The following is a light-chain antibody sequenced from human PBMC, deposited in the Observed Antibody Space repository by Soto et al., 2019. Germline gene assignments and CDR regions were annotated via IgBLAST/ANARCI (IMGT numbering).Light chain of an antibody. V-gene: IGKV1-39*01. J-gene: IGKJ4*01. CDR2: AAS. Sequence: DIQMTQSPSSLSASVGDRITITCLASQSSSCYLKWYQQKPGKAPKLLIYAASSLQSGVPSRFSGSGSGTDFTLTISSLQPEDFATYYCPQSYSTPLTFGGGTKVEIK. CDR1: QSSSCY. CDR3: PQSYSTPLT.